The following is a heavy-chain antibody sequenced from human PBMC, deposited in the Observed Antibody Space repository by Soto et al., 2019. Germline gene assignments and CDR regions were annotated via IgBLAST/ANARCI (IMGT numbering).Heavy chain of an antibody. V-gene: IGHV3-23*01. Sequence: EVQLLDSGGGLVQPGGSLRLSCAASGFSFSDYAMNWVRQAPGKGLDWVSEISATGGSTFYADFVKGRFTISRDNSKNTLYLHLTSLRDEDTARYYCAKASSAWYDSKSYYFDDWGPGTLVTVSS. CDR2: ISATGGST. J-gene: IGHJ4*02. CDR3: AKASSAWYDSKSYYFDD. D-gene: IGHD6-19*01. CDR1: GFSFSDYA.